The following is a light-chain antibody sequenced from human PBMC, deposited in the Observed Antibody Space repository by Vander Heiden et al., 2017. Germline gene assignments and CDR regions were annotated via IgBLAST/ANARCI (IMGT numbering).Light chain of an antibody. CDR3: QSYDNSLSAWV. CDR2: GNV. Sequence: QSVLTQPPSVSGAPGQRVTISCTGSSPNIGAGYDVHWYQQLPLTAPKLLIYGNVNRPSGVPDRISGSKSGTSASLAITGLQADDEADYYCQSYDNSLSAWVFGGGTKLTAL. CDR1: SPNIGAGYD. J-gene: IGLJ3*02. V-gene: IGLV1-40*01.